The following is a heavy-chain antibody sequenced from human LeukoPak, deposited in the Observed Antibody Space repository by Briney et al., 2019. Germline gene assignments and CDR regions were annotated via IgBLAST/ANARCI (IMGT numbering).Heavy chain of an antibody. D-gene: IGHD4-17*01. Sequence: GRSLRLSCAASGFTFSSYGMHWVRQAPGKGLEGVAVISYDGSNKYYADSVKGRFTISRDNSKNTLYLQMNSLRAEDTAVYYCASEPEFGYGAGPSYYFDYWGQGTLVTVSS. CDR1: GFTFSSYG. CDR3: ASEPEFGYGAGPSYYFDY. J-gene: IGHJ4*02. V-gene: IGHV3-30*03. CDR2: ISYDGSNK.